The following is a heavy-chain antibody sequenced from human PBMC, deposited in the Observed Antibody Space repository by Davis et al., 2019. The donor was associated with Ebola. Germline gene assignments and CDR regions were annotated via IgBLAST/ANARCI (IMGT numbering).Heavy chain of an antibody. CDR1: GFNFRSYG. CDR3: AIPDCSGANCYSVYIKN. V-gene: IGHV3-33*01. D-gene: IGHD2-15*01. CDR2: IWYDGSRK. Sequence: GESLKISCAASGFNFRSYGMHWVRQAPDKGLEWVAVIWYDGSRKYYGDSVKGRFTISRDKSNNLLYLQMNSLRAEDTAVYYCAIPDCSGANCYSVYIKNWGQGTLVTVSS. J-gene: IGHJ4*02.